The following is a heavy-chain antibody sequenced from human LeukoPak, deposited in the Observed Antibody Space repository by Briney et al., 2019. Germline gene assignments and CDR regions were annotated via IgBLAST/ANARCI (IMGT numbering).Heavy chain of an antibody. CDR1: GGSISGYF. V-gene: IGHV4-4*07. CDR2: IYSSGSN. CDR3: AREPTSGREPTSGRPLDY. J-gene: IGHJ4*02. D-gene: IGHD5-12*01. Sequence: WEPLSLTCTVSGGSISGYFLSWIRQPAGKGLEWIGRIYSSGSNNYNPSFKRRVTMSLDTSKNPLSLNLSSVTAPDTAVYYCAREPTSGREPTSGRPLDYWGQGTLVTVSS.